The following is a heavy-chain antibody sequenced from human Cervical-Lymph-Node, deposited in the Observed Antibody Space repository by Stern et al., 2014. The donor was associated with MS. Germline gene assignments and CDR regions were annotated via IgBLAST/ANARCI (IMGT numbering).Heavy chain of an antibody. CDR3: ARERQQYCNSEGCSYWYFDL. Sequence: QVQLQESGPGLVKPSGTLSLTCAVSCGSVSSTNWWSWVRQSPGKGLEWIGNIYHSGASNYRPSLRSRVSISLDNSQNHLSLHLTSVTAADTAVYYCARERQQYCNSEGCSYWYFDLWGRGTLVTVSS. D-gene: IGHD2/OR15-2a*01. V-gene: IGHV4-4*02. CDR1: CGSVSSTNW. CDR2: IYHSGAS. J-gene: IGHJ2*01.